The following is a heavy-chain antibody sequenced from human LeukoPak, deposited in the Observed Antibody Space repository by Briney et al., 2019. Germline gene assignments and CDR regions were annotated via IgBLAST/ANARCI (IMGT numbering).Heavy chain of an antibody. D-gene: IGHD3-3*01. J-gene: IGHJ6*03. CDR1: GGTFSSYA. Sequence: SVRVSCKASGGTFSSYAISWVRQAPGQGLEWMGGIISIFGTANYAQKFQGRVTITTDESTSTAYMELSSLRAEDTAVYYCARHTPDGDFWRGKTHYYMAGWGKGTTVTVSS. CDR2: IISIFGTA. CDR3: ARHTPDGDFWRGKTHYYMAG. V-gene: IGHV1-69*05.